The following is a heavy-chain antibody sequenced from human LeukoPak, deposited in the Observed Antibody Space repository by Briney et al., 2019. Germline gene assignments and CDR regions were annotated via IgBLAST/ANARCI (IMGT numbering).Heavy chain of an antibody. CDR3: ARGKVTAIPYNWFDP. Sequence: GASVKVSCKASGGTFSSYAISWVRQAPGQGLEWTGRIIPIFGIANYAQKFQGRVTITAGKSTSTAYMELSSLRSEDTAVYYCARGKVTAIPYNWFDPWGQGTLVTVSS. CDR1: GGTFSSYA. J-gene: IGHJ5*02. D-gene: IGHD2-21*02. CDR2: IIPIFGIA. V-gene: IGHV1-69*04.